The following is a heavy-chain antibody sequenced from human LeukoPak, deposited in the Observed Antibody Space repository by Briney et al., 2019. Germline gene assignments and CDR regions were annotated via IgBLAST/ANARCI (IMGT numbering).Heavy chain of an antibody. D-gene: IGHD6-6*01. J-gene: IGHJ4*02. CDR1: GFTFSSYA. CDR3: ARSSEGKRVFRQLYYFDY. CDR2: ISYDGSNK. Sequence: PGRSLRLSCAASGFTFSSYAMHWVRQAPGKGLEWVAVISYDGSNKYYADSVKGRFTISRDNSENTLYLQMNSLRAEDTAVYYCARSSEGKRVFRQLYYFDYWGQGTLVTVSS. V-gene: IGHV3-30*14.